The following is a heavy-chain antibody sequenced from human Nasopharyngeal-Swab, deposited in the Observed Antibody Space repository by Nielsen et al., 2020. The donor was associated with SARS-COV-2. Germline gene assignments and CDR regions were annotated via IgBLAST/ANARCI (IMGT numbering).Heavy chain of an antibody. V-gene: IGHV3-21*04. CDR2: ISSSSSYI. D-gene: IGHD4-23*01. CDR3: ARDSRTWGAYYGGNSGYFDY. Sequence: GESLKISCAASGFTFSSYSMNWVRQAPGKGLEWVSSISSSSSYIYYADSVKGRFTISRDNAKNSLYLQMNSLRSDDTAVYYCARDSRTWGAYYGGNSGYFDYWGQGTLVTVSS. J-gene: IGHJ4*02. CDR1: GFTFSSYS.